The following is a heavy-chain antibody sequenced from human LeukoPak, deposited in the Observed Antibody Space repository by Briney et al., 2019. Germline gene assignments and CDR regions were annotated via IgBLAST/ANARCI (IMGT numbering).Heavy chain of an antibody. CDR1: GFTFSSYA. D-gene: IGHD2-2*03. CDR3: ARVDDLDAFDM. CDR2: ISDDGSNK. J-gene: IGHJ3*02. V-gene: IGHV3-30*04. Sequence: GGSLRLSCAASGFTFSSYAMHGVRQAPGKGLEWVAVISDDGSNKYYADSVKGRFTISRDNSKNTLYLQMNSLRAEDTAVYYCARVDDLDAFDMWGQGTMVTVSS.